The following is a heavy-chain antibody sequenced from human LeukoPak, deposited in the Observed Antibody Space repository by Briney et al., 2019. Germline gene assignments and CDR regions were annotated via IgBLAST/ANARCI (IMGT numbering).Heavy chain of an antibody. J-gene: IGHJ4*02. V-gene: IGHV3-53*01. CDR1: GFTFSSYA. D-gene: IGHD6-13*01. CDR2: IYSGGTT. CDR3: ARATTLIIAAAE. Sequence: QPGGSLRLSCAASGFTFSSYAMSWVRQAPGKGLEWVSVIYSGGTTHYADSVKGRFTISRDNSNNTLYLQMNSLRAEDTAVYYCARATTLIIAAAEWGQGTLVTVSS.